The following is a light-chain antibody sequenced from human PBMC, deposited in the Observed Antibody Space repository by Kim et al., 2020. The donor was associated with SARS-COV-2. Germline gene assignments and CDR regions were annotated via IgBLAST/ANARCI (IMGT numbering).Light chain of an antibody. CDR2: DAS. V-gene: IGKV3-11*01. J-gene: IGKJ4*01. CDR1: QSVYSD. Sequence: LSPGQRATLSCRASQSVYSDLAWYQQKPGQSPRLLIYDASNRATGTPARFSGSGSGTDFTLTINSLEPEDFAVYYCQQRASWPSLTFGGGTKLEI. CDR3: QQRASWPSLT.